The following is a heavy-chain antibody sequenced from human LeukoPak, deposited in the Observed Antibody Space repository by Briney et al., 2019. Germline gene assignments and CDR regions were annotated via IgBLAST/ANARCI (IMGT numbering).Heavy chain of an antibody. V-gene: IGHV2-70*11. CDR2: IDWDDDK. CDR1: GFSLSTSGMC. Sequence: SGPALVKPTQTLTLTCTFSGFSLSTSGMCVSWIRQPPGKALEWLARIDWDDDKYYSTSLKTRLTISKDTSKNQVVLTMTNMDPVDTATYYCARMSLYSGIVRPSDYWGQGTLVTVSS. D-gene: IGHD3-10*02. J-gene: IGHJ4*02. CDR3: ARMSLYSGIVRPSDY.